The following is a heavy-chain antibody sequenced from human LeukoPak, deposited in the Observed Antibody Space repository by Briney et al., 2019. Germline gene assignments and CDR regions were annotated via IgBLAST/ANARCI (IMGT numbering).Heavy chain of an antibody. V-gene: IGHV4-61*08. CDR1: GGSISSGGYY. D-gene: IGHD6-13*01. CDR3: ARAAGELYSSSWYFDL. Sequence: SETLSLTCTVSGGSISSGGYYWSWIRQPPEKGLEWIGYIYYSGSTNYNPSLKSRVTISVDTSKNQFSLKLSSVTAADTAVYYCARAAGELYSSSWYFDLWGRGTLVTVSS. CDR2: IYYSGST. J-gene: IGHJ2*01.